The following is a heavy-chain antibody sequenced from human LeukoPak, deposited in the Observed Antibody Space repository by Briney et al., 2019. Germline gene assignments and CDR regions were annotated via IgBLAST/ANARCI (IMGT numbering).Heavy chain of an antibody. V-gene: IGHV3-23*01. CDR1: GFTLSSYA. J-gene: IGHJ3*02. Sequence: PGRSLRLSCAASGFTLSSYAMSWVRQAPGKGLEWVSAISGSGGSTYYAHSVEGRFTISRDNSKNTLYLQMNSLRAEDTAVYYCAKVDSSSWYGGAFDIWGQGTMVTVSS. CDR3: AKVDSSSWYGGAFDI. D-gene: IGHD6-13*01. CDR2: ISGSGGST.